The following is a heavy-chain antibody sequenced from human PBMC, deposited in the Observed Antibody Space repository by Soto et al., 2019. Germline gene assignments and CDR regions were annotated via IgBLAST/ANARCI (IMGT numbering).Heavy chain of an antibody. V-gene: IGHV3-23*01. D-gene: IGHD3-22*01. CDR1: GFIFNNYA. CDR2: ITGYGATT. J-gene: IGHJ3*02. Sequence: GGSLRLSCSASGFIFNNYAMSWVRQAPGKGLEWVSGITGYGATTYYAESVKGRFTISRDNSKNTLYLQMNSLRAEDTAVYYCAKDYTYDSSGYYGLAFDIWGQGTMVTVSS. CDR3: AKDYTYDSSGYYGLAFDI.